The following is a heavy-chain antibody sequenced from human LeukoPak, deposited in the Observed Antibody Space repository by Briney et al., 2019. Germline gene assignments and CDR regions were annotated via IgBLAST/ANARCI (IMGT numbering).Heavy chain of an antibody. J-gene: IGHJ4*02. CDR1: GFTFSSFA. CDR2: ISAGGGST. V-gene: IGHV3-23*01. D-gene: IGHD2-15*01. Sequence: GGSLRLSCAASGFTFSSFAMNWVRQAPGKGLEWVSTISAGGGSTYYADSVKGRLTISRDDSKNTLYLQMNSLRVEDTALYYCARDYCSGGSCYLFDYWGQGTLVTVSS. CDR3: ARDYCSGGSCYLFDY.